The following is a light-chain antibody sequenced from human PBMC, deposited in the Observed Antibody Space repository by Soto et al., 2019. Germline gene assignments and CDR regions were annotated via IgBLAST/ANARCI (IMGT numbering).Light chain of an antibody. V-gene: IGKV1-33*01. CDR2: DAS. CDR1: QDIRNY. Sequence: DIPMTQSPSSLSASVGDRVTITCRASQDIRNYLNWYQQKPGKAPQLLIYDASNLETGVPSRFSGSGSGTDFTFTISSLQPEDIATYYCQQYDNLPLTFGGGTKVEIK. CDR3: QQYDNLPLT. J-gene: IGKJ4*01.